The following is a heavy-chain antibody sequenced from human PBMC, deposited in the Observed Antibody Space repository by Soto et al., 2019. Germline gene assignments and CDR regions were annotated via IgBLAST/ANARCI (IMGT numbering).Heavy chain of an antibody. J-gene: IGHJ4*02. CDR1: GYTFTSHY. V-gene: IGHV1-46*01. CDR3: ARGGCGGECSFDY. CDR2: INPSGGDT. D-gene: IGHD2-21*01. Sequence: GASVKVSCKASGYTFTSHYIHWVRQAPGQGLEWMGIINPSGGDTTYAQQFQGRVTMTRDTSTRTVYMELSSLRSEDTAVYYCARGGCGGECSFDYWGQGTLVTVYS.